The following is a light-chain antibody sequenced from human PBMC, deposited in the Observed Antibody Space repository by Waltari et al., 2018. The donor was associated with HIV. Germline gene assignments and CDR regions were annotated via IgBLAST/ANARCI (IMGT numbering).Light chain of an antibody. CDR3: QQRSNWIT. CDR1: QSVRNY. CDR2: DAS. Sequence: ENVLTQSPATLSLSPGEIATLSCRASQSVRNYLAWFQQKPGQPPRLLIYDASNRATGVPDRFSGSGSGTDFTLTISNLEPEDFAVYYCQQRSNWITFGQGTRLEIK. V-gene: IGKV3-11*01. J-gene: IGKJ5*01.